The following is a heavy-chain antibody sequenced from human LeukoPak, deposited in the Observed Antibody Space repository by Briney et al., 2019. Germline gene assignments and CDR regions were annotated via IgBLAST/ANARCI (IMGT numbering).Heavy chain of an antibody. Sequence: EASVTVSCKASGYTFTGYYMHWVRQAAGQGLEWMGRINPNSGGTNYAQKFQGRVTMTRDTSISTAYMELSRLRSDDTAVYYCARDQGVGATGFDYWGQGTLVTVSS. J-gene: IGHJ4*02. D-gene: IGHD1-26*01. CDR3: ARDQGVGATGFDY. CDR1: GYTFTGYY. V-gene: IGHV1-2*06. CDR2: INPNSGGT.